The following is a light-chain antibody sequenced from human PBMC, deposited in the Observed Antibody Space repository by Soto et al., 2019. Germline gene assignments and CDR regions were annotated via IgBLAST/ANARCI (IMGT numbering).Light chain of an antibody. Sequence: EIVMTQSPANLSVSPGESATLSCRASQSVSSNLAWYQQKPGQTPRLLIFGASIRATGIPGRFSGSGSGTEFTLTISSLQSEDFAVYYCQQYNNWPPLTFGGGTKVEIK. CDR2: GAS. CDR3: QQYNNWPPLT. J-gene: IGKJ4*01. V-gene: IGKV3D-15*01. CDR1: QSVSSN.